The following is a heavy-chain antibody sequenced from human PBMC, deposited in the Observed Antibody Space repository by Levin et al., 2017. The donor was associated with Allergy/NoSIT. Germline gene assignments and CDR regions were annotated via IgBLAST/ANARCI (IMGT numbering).Heavy chain of an antibody. D-gene: IGHD6-19*01. CDR1: GFTFNSYS. CDR2: ISSSSSTI. V-gene: IGHV3-48*04. Sequence: LSGGSLRLSCAASGFTFNSYSMNWVRQAPGKGLEWVSYISSSSSTIYYADSMKGRFTISRDNAKNSLYLQMNSLRTEDTAVYYCAGGYSSGYGRILGYWGQGTRVTVSS. CDR3: AGGYSSGYGRILGY. J-gene: IGHJ4*02.